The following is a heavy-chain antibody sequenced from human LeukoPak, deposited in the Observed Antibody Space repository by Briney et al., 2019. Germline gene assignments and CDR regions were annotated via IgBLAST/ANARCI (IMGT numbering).Heavy chain of an antibody. Sequence: GGSLRLSCAASGFTFSSYAMHWVRQAPGKGLEYVSAISSNGGSTYYANSVKGRFTISRDNSKNTLYLQMGSLRAEDMAVYYCARETRGEAGATQFDYWGQGTLVTVSS. CDR1: GFTFSSYA. CDR2: ISSNGGST. CDR3: ARETRGEAGATQFDY. J-gene: IGHJ4*02. D-gene: IGHD1-26*01. V-gene: IGHV3-64*01.